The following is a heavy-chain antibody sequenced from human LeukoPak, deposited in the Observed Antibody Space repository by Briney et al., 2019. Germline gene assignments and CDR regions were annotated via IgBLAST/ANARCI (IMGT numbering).Heavy chain of an antibody. CDR1: GGSISSGGYY. CDR2: IYYSGST. CDR3: ARGGRGSTVTTRQNWFDP. Sequence: SETLSLTCTVSGGSISSGGYYWSWIRQHPGKGLEWIGYIYYSGSTYYNPSLKSRVTISVDTSKNQFSLKLSSVTAADTAVYYCARGGRGSTVTTRQNWFDPWGQGTLVTVSS. V-gene: IGHV4-31*03. J-gene: IGHJ5*02. D-gene: IGHD4-11*01.